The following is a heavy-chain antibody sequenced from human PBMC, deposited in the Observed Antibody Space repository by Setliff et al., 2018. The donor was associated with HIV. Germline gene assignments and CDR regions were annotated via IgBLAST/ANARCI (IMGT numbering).Heavy chain of an antibody. D-gene: IGHD3-22*01. V-gene: IGHV4-59*01. J-gene: IGHJ5*02. Sequence: SETLSLTCTVSGGSISTYYWSWIRQPPGKGLEWIGYIYYTGSTSYNPSLKSRVTISGDTSKNQFSLKLSSVTAADTAIYYCTRVRLLYSDSSPVWFDPWGQGTLVTVSS. CDR3: TRVRLLYSDSSPVWFDP. CDR1: GGSISTYY. CDR2: IYYTGST.